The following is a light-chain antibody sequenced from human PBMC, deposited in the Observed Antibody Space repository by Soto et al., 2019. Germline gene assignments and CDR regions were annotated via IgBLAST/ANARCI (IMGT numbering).Light chain of an antibody. Sequence: QSVLTQPPSTSGTPGQRVTISCSGSSTNVGVNPVNWYQQFPGTAPRLLIYTNDQRPSGVPGRFSGSKSGTTASLDISGLQSDDEADYYGAAWDDSLYGLVFGGGTQLTVL. CDR1: STNVGVNP. J-gene: IGLJ2*01. CDR2: TND. CDR3: AAWDDSLYGLV. V-gene: IGLV1-44*01.